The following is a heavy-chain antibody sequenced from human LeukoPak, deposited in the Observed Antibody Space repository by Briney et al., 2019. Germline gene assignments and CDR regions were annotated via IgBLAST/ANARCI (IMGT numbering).Heavy chain of an antibody. J-gene: IGHJ4*02. CDR3: AKDRYSSSWYLIDC. CDR2: ISGSGGST. Sequence: GGSLRLSCAASGFTFSSYAMSWVRQAPGKGLEWVSAISGSGGSTYYADSVKGRFTISRDNSKNTLYLQMNSLRSEDTAVYYCAKDRYSSSWYLIDCLGQGTLVAVCS. V-gene: IGHV3-23*01. D-gene: IGHD6-13*01. CDR1: GFTFSSYA.